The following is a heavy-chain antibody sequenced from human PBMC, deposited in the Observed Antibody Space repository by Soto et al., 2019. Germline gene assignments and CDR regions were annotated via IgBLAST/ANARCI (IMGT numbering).Heavy chain of an antibody. J-gene: IGHJ5*02. Sequence: ASVKVSCKASGYTFASYYIHWVRQAPGQGLEWMGIINPSGGSTSYAQKFQGRVTMTRDTSTSTVYMELSSLRSEDTAVYYCARDHGSSSRYNWFDPWGQGTLVTVSS. V-gene: IGHV1-46*03. D-gene: IGHD6-13*01. CDR3: ARDHGSSSRYNWFDP. CDR2: INPSGGST. CDR1: GYTFASYY.